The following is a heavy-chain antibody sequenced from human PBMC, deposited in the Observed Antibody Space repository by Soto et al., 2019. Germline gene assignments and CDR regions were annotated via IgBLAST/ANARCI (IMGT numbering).Heavy chain of an antibody. CDR2: IDPSGGIT. D-gene: IGHD3-16*01. CDR1: GYSFTNFH. J-gene: IGHJ5*02. V-gene: IGHV1-46*01. Sequence: GASVKVSCKASGYSFTNFHIHWVRQAPGQGLEWMGMIDPSGGITRDAQRLQGRITMTRDASTSTAYMELRSLTSEDTAVYYCARGGDWNWFDPWGQGALVTVSS. CDR3: ARGGDWNWFDP.